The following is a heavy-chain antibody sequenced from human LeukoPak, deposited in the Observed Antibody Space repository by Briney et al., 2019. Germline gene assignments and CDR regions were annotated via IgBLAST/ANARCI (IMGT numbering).Heavy chain of an antibody. D-gene: IGHD4/OR15-4a*01. V-gene: IGHV3-7*01. CDR3: ARGPSYGARCDYLDY. CDR2: IKKDGSEK. CDR1: GFMFSDHW. Sequence: GGSLTLSCAASGFMFSDHWMSWVRQIPGKGLEWVADIKKDGSEKNEVDSAKGRFTISRDNGKNALYQEMNSLRAEDTAVYYCARGPSYGARCDYLDYWGQGALVTVSS. J-gene: IGHJ4*02.